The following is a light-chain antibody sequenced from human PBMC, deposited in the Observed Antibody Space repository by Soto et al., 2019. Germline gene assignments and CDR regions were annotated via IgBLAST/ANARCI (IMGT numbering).Light chain of an antibody. V-gene: IGLV2-8*01. Sequence: QSALTQPPSASGSPGQSVTISCTGTSSDVGSYKYVSWYQQHPGKAPKLMIYEVSQRPSGVPDRFSGSKSGNTASLTVSGLQAGDEADYYCSSYAGSNNPVVFGGGTKLTVL. J-gene: IGLJ2*01. CDR1: SSDVGSYKY. CDR2: EVS. CDR3: SSYAGSNNPVV.